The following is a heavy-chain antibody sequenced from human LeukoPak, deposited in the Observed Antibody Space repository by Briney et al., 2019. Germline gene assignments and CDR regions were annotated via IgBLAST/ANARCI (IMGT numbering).Heavy chain of an antibody. D-gene: IGHD2-8*01. V-gene: IGHV1-46*01. J-gene: IGHJ5*02. CDR1: GYIFTTYS. CDR3: ARKWSSRDWFDP. CDR2: ISPRGDAT. Sequence: ASVKVSCKASGYIFTTYSIHWVRQAPGQGLEWIGTISPRGDATIYAQKFQGRVTMTSDTSTTTIYMELSSLKSEDTGLYYCARKWSSRDWFDPWGQGTLVTVSS.